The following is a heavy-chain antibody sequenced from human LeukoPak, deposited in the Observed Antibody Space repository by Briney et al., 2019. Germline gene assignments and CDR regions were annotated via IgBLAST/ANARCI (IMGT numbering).Heavy chain of an antibody. CDR1: DFTFTNYY. V-gene: IGHV1-46*01. Sequence: SEKVSCKASDFTFTNYYIHWVRQAPGQGLEWIGMINPSGGSTSYAQKFQGRVTMTRDMSTSTVYMELSSLRSEDTAVYYCAREFGARRGAYDIWGQGTMVTVSS. D-gene: IGHD3-3*01. CDR2: INPSGGST. CDR3: AREFGARRGAYDI. J-gene: IGHJ3*02.